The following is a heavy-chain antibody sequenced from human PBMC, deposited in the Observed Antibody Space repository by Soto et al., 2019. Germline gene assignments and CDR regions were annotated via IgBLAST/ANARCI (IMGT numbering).Heavy chain of an antibody. D-gene: IGHD3-10*01. CDR2: INRDSNT. V-gene: IGHV3-48*01. J-gene: IGHJ4*02. CDR1: GFTFSNHV. CDR3: VNGDYY. Sequence: EEQLVESGGGLVQPGGSLRLSCAASGFTFSNHVMNWVRQAPGRGLEWVSSINRDSNTFYADSVKGRFTISRDNAKDSLYLLMNILRAADTAVYYCVNGDYYVGQGTLVTVSS.